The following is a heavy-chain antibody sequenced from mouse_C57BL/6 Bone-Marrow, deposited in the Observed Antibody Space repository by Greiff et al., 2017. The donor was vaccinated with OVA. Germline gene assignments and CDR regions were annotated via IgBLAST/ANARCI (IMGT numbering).Heavy chain of an antibody. D-gene: IGHD2-5*01. V-gene: IGHV1-62-2*01. J-gene: IGHJ1*03. CDR2: FYPGSGSI. CDR1: GYTFTEYT. CDR3: ARHEEVSNYGYFDV. Sequence: VKVVESGAELVKPGASVKLSCKASGYTFTEYTIHWVKQRSGQGLEWIGWFYPGSGSIKYNEKFKDKATLTADKSSSTVYMELSRLTSEDSAVYFCARHEEVSNYGYFDVWGTGTTVTVSS.